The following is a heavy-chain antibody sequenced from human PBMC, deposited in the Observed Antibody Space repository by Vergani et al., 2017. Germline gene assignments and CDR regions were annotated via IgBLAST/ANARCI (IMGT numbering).Heavy chain of an antibody. CDR3: ARTFAFYSSSWYGMDV. V-gene: IGHV3-30*02. Sequence: QVQLVETGGGVVQPGGSLRLYCATSGFSFNTYGAHWVRQAPGKGLEWVAFIGYDGRIKYNVDSVKGRFTISRDTSKKTLSLQMRSLRADDTAVYYCARTFAFYSSSWYGMDVWGQGTTVTVSS. J-gene: IGHJ6*02. CDR1: GFSFNTYG. CDR2: IGYDGRIK. D-gene: IGHD6-13*01.